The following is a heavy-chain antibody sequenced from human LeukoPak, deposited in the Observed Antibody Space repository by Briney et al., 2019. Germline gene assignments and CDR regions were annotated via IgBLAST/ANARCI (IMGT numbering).Heavy chain of an antibody. D-gene: IGHD6-13*01. V-gene: IGHV3-23*01. CDR3: VKGRISEDGLDF. CDR1: GFTFSRST. Sequence: PGGSLRLSCAASGFTFSRSTMTWVRQTPGKGLDWVSSISSSGNTYYADYVKGRLTISRDNSKNMLYLQMNSLRAEDTAVYYCVKGRISEDGLDFWGQGTLVTVSS. CDR2: ISSSGNT. J-gene: IGHJ4*02.